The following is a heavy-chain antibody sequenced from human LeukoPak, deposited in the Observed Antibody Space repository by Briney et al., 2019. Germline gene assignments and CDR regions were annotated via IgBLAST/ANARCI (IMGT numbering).Heavy chain of an antibody. V-gene: IGHV4-59*01. CDR3: ARDHSRPLHHRAFDI. Sequence: SETLSLTCTVSGGSISSYYWSWIRQPPGKGLEWIGYIYYSGSTNYNPSLKSRVTISVDTSKNQFSLKLSSVTAADTAVYYCARDHSRPLHHRAFDIWGQGTMVTVSS. D-gene: IGHD1-14*01. CDR1: GGSISSYY. J-gene: IGHJ3*02. CDR2: IYYSGST.